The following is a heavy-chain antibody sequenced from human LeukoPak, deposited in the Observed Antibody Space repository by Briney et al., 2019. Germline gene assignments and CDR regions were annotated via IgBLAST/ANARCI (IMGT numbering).Heavy chain of an antibody. CDR2: INPNSGGT. CDR3: ARRFGELLYQTYYYYYMDV. Sequence: GASVKVSCKASGYTFTGYYMHWVRQAPGQGLEWMGWINPNSGGTNYAQKFQGRVTMTRDTSISTAYMELSRLRSDDTAVYYCARRFGELLYQTYYYYYMDVWGKGTTVTISS. CDR1: GYTFTGYY. J-gene: IGHJ6*03. D-gene: IGHD3-10*01. V-gene: IGHV1-2*02.